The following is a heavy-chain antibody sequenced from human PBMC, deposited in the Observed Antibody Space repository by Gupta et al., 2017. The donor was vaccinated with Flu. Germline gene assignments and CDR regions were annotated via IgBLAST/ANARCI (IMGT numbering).Heavy chain of an antibody. J-gene: IGHJ4*02. CDR2: ISSSSINI. V-gene: IGHV3-21*01. D-gene: IGHD6-13*01. Sequence: VRQAPGKGLEWVSFISSSSINIYYAVSVKGRFTISRDNAKNSLYLQMNSLRVEDTAVYYCASHSYSSTFLGVWGQGTLVTVSS. CDR3: ASHSYSSTFLGV.